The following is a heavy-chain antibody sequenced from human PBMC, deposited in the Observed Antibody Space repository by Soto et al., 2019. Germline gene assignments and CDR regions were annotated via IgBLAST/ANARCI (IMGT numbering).Heavy chain of an antibody. Sequence: SECLSLTCTVSGGSISSSSYYWGWIRQSPGKGLEWIGSIYYSGSTYYNPSLKSRVTISVDTSKNQFSLKLSSVTAADTAVYYCAGTSSLQWYYMDVWDKGTTVTVSS. CDR1: GGSISSSSYY. CDR2: IYYSGST. V-gene: IGHV4-39*01. D-gene: IGHD1-7*01. CDR3: AGTSSLQWYYMDV. J-gene: IGHJ6*03.